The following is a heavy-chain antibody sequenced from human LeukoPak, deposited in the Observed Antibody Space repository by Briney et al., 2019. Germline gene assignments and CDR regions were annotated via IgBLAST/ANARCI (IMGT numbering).Heavy chain of an antibody. J-gene: IGHJ4*02. V-gene: IGHV1-8*01. CDR1: GYTFTSYD. CDR2: MNPNSGNT. D-gene: IGHD2-21*01. CDR3: ARGLTYCGGDCYSDY. Sequence: ASVKVSCKASGYTFTSYDINWVRQATGQGLEWMGWMNPNSGNTGYAQKFQGRVTMTRNTSISTAYIELSSLRSEDTAVYYCARGLTYCGGDCYSDYWGQGTLVTVSS.